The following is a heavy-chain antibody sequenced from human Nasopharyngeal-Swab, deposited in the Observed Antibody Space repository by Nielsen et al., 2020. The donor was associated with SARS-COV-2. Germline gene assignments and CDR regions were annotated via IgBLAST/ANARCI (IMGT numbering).Heavy chain of an antibody. CDR2: IYHSGST. CDR3: PRDLNDCGGDCGGYDYYYYGMDV. D-gene: IGHD2-21*02. J-gene: IGHJ6*02. V-gene: IGHV4-4*02. Sequence: WIRQPPGTGLEWVGEIYHSGSTNYNPSLKSRVTISVDKSKNQFSLKLSSVTAADTAVYYCPRDLNDCGGDCGGYDYYYYGMDVWGQGTTVTVSS.